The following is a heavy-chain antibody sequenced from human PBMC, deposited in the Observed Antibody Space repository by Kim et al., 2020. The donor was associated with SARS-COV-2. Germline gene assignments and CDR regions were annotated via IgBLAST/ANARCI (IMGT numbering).Heavy chain of an antibody. D-gene: IGHD2-15*01. Sequence: ASVNGRFIVSRDDSNNFLYLQMHSLRTEDTAVYYCARGQCRSGSCDYFDYWGQGSLVTVSS. CDR3: ARGQCRSGSCDYFDY. J-gene: IGHJ4*02. V-gene: IGHV3-72*01.